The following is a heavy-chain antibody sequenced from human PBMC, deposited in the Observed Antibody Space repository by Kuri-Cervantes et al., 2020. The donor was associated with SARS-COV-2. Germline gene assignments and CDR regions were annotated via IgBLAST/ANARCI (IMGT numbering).Heavy chain of an antibody. V-gene: IGHV4-39*01. CDR1: GGSISSSSYY. J-gene: IGHJ4*02. CDR3: ARSLMVASYFDY. D-gene: IGHD5-12*01. Sequence: SETLSLTCTVSGGSISSSSYYWGWIRQPQGKGLEWIGGIYYSGSTYYNPALKSRVTISVDTSKNQFSLKLSSMTAADTAVYYCARSLMVASYFDYWGQGILVTVSS. CDR2: IYYSGST.